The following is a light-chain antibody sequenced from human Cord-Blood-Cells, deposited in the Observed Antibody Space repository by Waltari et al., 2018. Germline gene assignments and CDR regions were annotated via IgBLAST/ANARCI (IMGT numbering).Light chain of an antibody. Sequence: DIVMTQSPDSLAVSLGERVTINCKSSQSVLYSSNNKNYLAWYQQKPGQPPKLLIYWASTRESGVPDRFSRSGSGTDFTLTISSLQAEDVAVYYCQQYYSTPLTFGGGTKVEIK. CDR1: QSVLYSSNNKNY. CDR3: QQYYSTPLT. J-gene: IGKJ4*01. V-gene: IGKV4-1*01. CDR2: WAS.